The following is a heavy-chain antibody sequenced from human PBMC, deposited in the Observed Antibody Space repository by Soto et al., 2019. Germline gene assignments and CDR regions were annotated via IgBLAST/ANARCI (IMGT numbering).Heavy chain of an antibody. CDR2: IYYSGST. D-gene: IGHD3-10*01. CDR3: AKYFGVIPNFDF. Sequence: SETLSLTCTVSGGSISRSSYYWGWIRQPPGAGLEWIGSIYYSGSTYYNPSLKSRVSISVDTSKNQFSLKLSSVTAADTAVYYCAKYFGVIPNFDFWGQGTLVTVSS. CDR1: GGSISRSSYY. V-gene: IGHV4-39*01. J-gene: IGHJ4*02.